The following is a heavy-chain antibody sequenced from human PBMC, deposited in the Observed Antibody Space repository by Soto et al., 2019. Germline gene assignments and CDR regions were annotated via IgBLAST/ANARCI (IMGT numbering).Heavy chain of an antibody. CDR3: ARDGAARPDQYYYYGMDV. J-gene: IGHJ6*02. Sequence: GASVKVSCKASTRTFSSYAISWVRQAPGQGREWMGGIIPIFGTANYAQKFQGRVTITADESTSTAYMELSSLRSEDTAVYYCARDGAARPDQYYYYGMDVWGQGTTVTVSS. D-gene: IGHD6-6*01. V-gene: IGHV1-69*13. CDR1: TRTFSSYA. CDR2: IIPIFGTA.